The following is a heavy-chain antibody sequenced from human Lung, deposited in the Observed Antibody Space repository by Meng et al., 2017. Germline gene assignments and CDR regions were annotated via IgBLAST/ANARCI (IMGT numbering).Heavy chain of an antibody. CDR2: ISSSSSYI. V-gene: IGHV3-21*01. D-gene: IGHD6-19*01. CDR3: AGPTGLGHFDY. CDR1: GFTFSNYS. J-gene: IGHJ4*02. Sequence: EVQLVESGGGLVKHGGSLRLSCADSGFTFSNYSMNWVPQAPGKGLEWVSSISSSSSYIYYADSVKGRFTISRDNAKNSLYLQMNSLRAEDTAVYYCAGPTGLGHFDYWGQGTLVTVSS.